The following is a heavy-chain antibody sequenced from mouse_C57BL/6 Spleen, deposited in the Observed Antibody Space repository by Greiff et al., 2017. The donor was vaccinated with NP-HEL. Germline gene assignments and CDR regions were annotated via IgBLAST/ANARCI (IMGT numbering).Heavy chain of an antibody. J-gene: IGHJ4*01. V-gene: IGHV1-64*01. CDR1: GYTFTSYW. Sequence: QVQLQQPGAELVKPGASVKLSCKASGYTFTSYWMHWVKQRPGQGLEWIGMIHPNSGSTNYNEKFKSKATLTVDKSSSTAYMQLSSLTSEDSAVYYCARETYGTYARDYGGKGTSVTVSS. D-gene: IGHD1-2*01. CDR2: IHPNSGST. CDR3: ARETYGTYARDY.